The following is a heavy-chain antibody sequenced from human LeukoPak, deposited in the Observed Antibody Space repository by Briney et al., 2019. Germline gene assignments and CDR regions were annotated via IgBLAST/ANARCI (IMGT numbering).Heavy chain of an antibody. J-gene: IGHJ6*03. D-gene: IGHD3-10*01. CDR1: GGSISSSSYY. CDR3: ARLTMVRGVIPYYYYYMDV. V-gene: IGHV4-39*01. Sequence: SETLSLTCTVSGGSISSSSYYWGWIRQPPGKGLEWIGSIYYSGSTYYNPSLKSRVTISVDTSKNQFSLKLSSVTAADTAVYYCARLTMVRGVIPYYYYYMDVWGKGTTVTISS. CDR2: IYYSGST.